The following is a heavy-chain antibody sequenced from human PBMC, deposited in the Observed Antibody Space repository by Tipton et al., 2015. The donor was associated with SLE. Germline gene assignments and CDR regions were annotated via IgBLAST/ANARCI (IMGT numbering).Heavy chain of an antibody. D-gene: IGHD5-12*01. CDR2: IFYSGTT. Sequence: TLSLTCTVSGAAISAYYWSWIRQPPGKGLEWIGYIFYSGTTNYHPSLRGRVSISVDTSKNQLSLKLSSVTAADTAVYYCARGGVGGYDYFDYWGQGTLIAVSS. V-gene: IGHV4-59*12. CDR1: GAAISAYY. CDR3: ARGGVGGYDYFDY. J-gene: IGHJ4*02.